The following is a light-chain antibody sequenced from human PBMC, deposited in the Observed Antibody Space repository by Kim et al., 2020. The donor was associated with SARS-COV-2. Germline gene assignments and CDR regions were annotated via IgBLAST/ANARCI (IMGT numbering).Light chain of an antibody. CDR3: QQYISYSYT. CDR2: KAS. V-gene: IGKV1-5*03. J-gene: IGKJ2*01. CDR1: QSISSW. Sequence: SSSVGDRVTITFRASQSISSWLAWYQQKPGKAPKLLIYKASSLESGVPSRFSGSGSGTEFTLTISSLQPDDFATYYCQQYISYSYTFGQGTKLEI.